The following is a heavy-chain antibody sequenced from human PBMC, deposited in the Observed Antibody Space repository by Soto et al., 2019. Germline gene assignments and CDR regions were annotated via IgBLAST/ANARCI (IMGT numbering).Heavy chain of an antibody. J-gene: IGHJ5*02. CDR3: ARDQALYSRYGDYARFDP. Sequence: GGSLRLSCAASGFTVSSNYMSWVRQAPGKGLEWVSVIYSGGSTYYADSVKGRFTISRDNSKNTLYLQMNSLRAEDTAVYYCARDQALYSRYGDYARFDPWGQGTLVTVSS. CDR1: GFTVSSNY. D-gene: IGHD4-17*01. CDR2: IYSGGST. V-gene: IGHV3-66*01.